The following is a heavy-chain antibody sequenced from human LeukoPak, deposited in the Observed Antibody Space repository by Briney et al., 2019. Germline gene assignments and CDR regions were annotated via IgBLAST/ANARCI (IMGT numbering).Heavy chain of an antibody. CDR1: GYTFTGYY. V-gene: IGHV1-2*06. D-gene: IGHD3-22*01. CDR2: INPNSGGT. CDR3: ARDRMYYYDSSGYWNY. J-gene: IGHJ4*02. Sequence: GASVKVSCKASGYTFTGYYMHWVRQAPGQGLEWMGRINPNSGGTNYAQKFQGRVTMTRDTSISTAYMELSRLRSDDTAVYYCARDRMYYYDSSGYWNYWGQGTLVTVSS.